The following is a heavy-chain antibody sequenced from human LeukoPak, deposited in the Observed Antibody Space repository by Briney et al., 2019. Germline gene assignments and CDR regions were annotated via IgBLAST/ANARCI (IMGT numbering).Heavy chain of an antibody. CDR2: ISSSSSYI. J-gene: IGHJ4*02. V-gene: IGHV3-21*01. CDR1: GFTFSSYS. Sequence: GWSLRLSCAASGFTFSSYSMNWVRQAPGKGLEWASSISSSSSYIYYADSVKGRFTISRDNAKNSLYLQMNSLRAEDTAVYYCARDVRFLEWPFDYWGQGTLVTVSS. D-gene: IGHD3-3*01. CDR3: ARDVRFLEWPFDY.